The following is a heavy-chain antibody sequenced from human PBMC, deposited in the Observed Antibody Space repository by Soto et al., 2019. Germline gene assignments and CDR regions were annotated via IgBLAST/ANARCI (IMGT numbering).Heavy chain of an antibody. CDR3: AKDGPTTIFGAVIDYYYYYYYMDV. CDR2: ISGSGGST. V-gene: IGHV3-23*01. J-gene: IGHJ6*03. Sequence: GGSLRLSCAASGFTFSSYAMSWVRQAPGKGLEWVSAISGSGGSTYYADSVKGRFTISRDNSKNTLYLQMNSLRAEDTAVYYCAKDGPTTIFGAVIDYYYYYYYMDVWGKGTTVTVSS. CDR1: GFTFSSYA. D-gene: IGHD3-3*01.